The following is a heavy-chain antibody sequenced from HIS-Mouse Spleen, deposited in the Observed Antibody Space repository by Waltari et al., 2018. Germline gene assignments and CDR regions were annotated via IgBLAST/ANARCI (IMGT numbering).Heavy chain of an antibody. D-gene: IGHD6-13*01. CDR2: IYYSGST. V-gene: IGHV4-39*07. CDR3: AREIPYSSSWYDWYFDL. Sequence: QLQLQESGPGLVKPSETLSLTCTVSGGSISSSSYYWGWIRQPPGKGLEWIGGIYYSGSTSYNPSLKSGVTISVDPSKNQFSLKLSSVTAADTAVYYCAREIPYSSSWYDWYFDLWGRGTLVTVSS. CDR1: GGSISSSSYY. J-gene: IGHJ2*01.